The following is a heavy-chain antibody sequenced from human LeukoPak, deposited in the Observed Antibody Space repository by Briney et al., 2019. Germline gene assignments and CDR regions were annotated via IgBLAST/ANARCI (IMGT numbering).Heavy chain of an antibody. D-gene: IGHD6-19*01. J-gene: IGHJ5*02. V-gene: IGHV4-34*01. CDR3: AREEATVAGTKNWFDP. Sequence: PSETLSLTCAVYGGSFSGYYWSWIRPPPGKGLEWIGEINHSGSTNYNPSLKRRVTISVDTSKNQFSLKLSSVTAADTAVYYCAREEATVAGTKNWFDPWGQGTLVTVSS. CDR2: INHSGST. CDR1: GGSFSGYY.